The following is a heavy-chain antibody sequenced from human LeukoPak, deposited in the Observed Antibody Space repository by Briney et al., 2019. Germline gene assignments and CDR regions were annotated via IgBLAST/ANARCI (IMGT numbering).Heavy chain of an antibody. J-gene: IGHJ4*02. D-gene: IGHD3-22*01. Sequence: SVKVSCTASGGTFSSYAVSWVRQAPGQGLEWLGGVIPIFGTTTYAQKFQGRVTISAAESTTTAYMELSSLRSEDTAVYYCVRDRGHYYDSSGFYPFDYWGQGTLVTVSS. V-gene: IGHV1-69*01. CDR2: VIPIFGTT. CDR3: VRDRGHYYDSSGFYPFDY. CDR1: GGTFSSYA.